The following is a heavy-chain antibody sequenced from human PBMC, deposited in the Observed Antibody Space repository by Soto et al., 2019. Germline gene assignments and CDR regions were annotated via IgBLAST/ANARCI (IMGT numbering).Heavy chain of an antibody. CDR2: ITVSGDNI. D-gene: IGHD1-26*01. J-gene: IGHJ4*02. CDR1: GCSFNSFD. CDR3: ARDLGLLQSLFDY. V-gene: IGHV3-21*01. Sequence: DGSLSRSCFAAGCSFNSFDVNWIRRAPGRGLEWVASITVSGDNIYYGDSVQGRFTISRDNSKRSVFLDLNSLRVEDTAVYYCARDLGLLQSLFDYWGQGTLVTVSS.